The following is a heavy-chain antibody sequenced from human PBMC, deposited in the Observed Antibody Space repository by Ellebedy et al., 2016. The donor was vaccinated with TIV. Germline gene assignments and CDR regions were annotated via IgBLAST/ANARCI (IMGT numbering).Heavy chain of an antibody. J-gene: IGHJ5*01. CDR1: GLTVSSNY. CDR2: IYSSGST. Sequence: PGGSLRLSCAASGLTVSSNYMSWVRQAPGKGLEWVSLIYSSGSTYYADSVKGRFTISRDNSKNTLFLQMNSLRAEDAAVYYCAKAGYSDHERNNWFDFWGQGTLVAVSS. V-gene: IGHV3-53*01. CDR3: AKAGYSDHERNNWFDF. D-gene: IGHD4-17*01.